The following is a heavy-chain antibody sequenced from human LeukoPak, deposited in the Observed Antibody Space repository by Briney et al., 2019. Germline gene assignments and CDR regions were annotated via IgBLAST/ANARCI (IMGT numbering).Heavy chain of an antibody. CDR2: IYYSGST. D-gene: IGHD1-26*01. J-gene: IGHJ4*02. Sequence: PSETLSLTCTVSGGSISSYYWSWIRQPPGKGLEWIGYIYYSGSTYYNPSLKSRVTISIDTSKNQFSLKLSSVTAADTAVYYCAREDGEVGATYWGQGTLVTVSS. V-gene: IGHV4-30-4*01. CDR3: AREDGEVGATY. CDR1: GGSISSYY.